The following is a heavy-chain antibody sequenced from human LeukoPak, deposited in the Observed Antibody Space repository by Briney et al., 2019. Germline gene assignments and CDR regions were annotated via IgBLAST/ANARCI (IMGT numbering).Heavy chain of an antibody. CDR2: IKQDGSEN. CDR3: ARVQGSSGPGIFEY. V-gene: IGHV3-7*01. J-gene: IGHJ4*02. CDR1: GFTFSNYW. Sequence: GGSLRPSCAASGFTFSNYWMSWVRQAPGKGLEWVANIKQDGSENFYVDSVKGRFTISRDNAKKSLYLQMNSLRVEDTAVYYCARVQGSSGPGIFEYWGQGTLVTVSS. D-gene: IGHD6-19*01.